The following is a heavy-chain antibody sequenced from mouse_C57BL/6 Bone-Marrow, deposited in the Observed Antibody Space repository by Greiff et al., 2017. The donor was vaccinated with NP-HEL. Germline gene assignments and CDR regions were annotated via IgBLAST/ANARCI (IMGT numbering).Heavy chain of an antibody. CDR2: IRSKSSNYAT. CDR3: VREGIYYYGSSSYYFDY. CDR1: GFTFNTYA. J-gene: IGHJ2*01. D-gene: IGHD1-1*01. Sequence: EVMLVESGGGLVQPKGSLKLSCAASGFTFNTYAMHWVRQAPGKGLEWVARIRSKSSNYATYYADSVKDRFTISRDDSQSMLYLQMKNLKTEDTAMYYCVREGIYYYGSSSYYFDYWGQGTTLTVSS. V-gene: IGHV10-3*01.